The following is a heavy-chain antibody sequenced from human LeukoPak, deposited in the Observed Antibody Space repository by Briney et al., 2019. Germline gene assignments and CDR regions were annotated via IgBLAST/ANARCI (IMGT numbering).Heavy chain of an antibody. Sequence: PSETLSLTCAVYDGSFSGYYWSWIRQPPGKGLEWIGEINHSGSTNYNPSLKSRVTISVDTSKNQFSLKLSSVTAADTAVYYCARGLKGLRYFDWLDYYFDYWSQGTLVTVSS. D-gene: IGHD3-9*01. J-gene: IGHJ4*02. CDR2: INHSGST. V-gene: IGHV4-34*01. CDR3: ARGLKGLRYFDWLDYYFDY. CDR1: DGSFSGYY.